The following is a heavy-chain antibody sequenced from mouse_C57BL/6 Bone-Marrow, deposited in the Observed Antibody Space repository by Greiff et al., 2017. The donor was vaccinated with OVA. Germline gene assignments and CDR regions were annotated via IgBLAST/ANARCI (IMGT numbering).Heavy chain of an antibody. V-gene: IGHV14-4*01. D-gene: IGHD1-1*01. Sequence: EVQLQQSGAELVRPGASVKLSCTASGFNIKDDYMHWVKQRPEQGLEWIGWIDPENGDTAYASKFQGKATLTADPSSNPAYLQLSSLTSEDTAVYYCTPTVVPTGVMDYWGQGTSVTVSS. CDR2: IDPENGDT. J-gene: IGHJ4*01. CDR3: TPTVVPTGVMDY. CDR1: GFNIKDDY.